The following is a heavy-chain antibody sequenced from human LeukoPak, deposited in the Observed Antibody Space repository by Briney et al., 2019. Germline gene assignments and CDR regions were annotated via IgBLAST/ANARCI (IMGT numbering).Heavy chain of an antibody. CDR3: ARLSIRPKYYYYYGMDV. CDR1: GGSISSYY. CDR2: IYYSGST. V-gene: IGHV4-59*08. Sequence: SETLSLTCTVSGGSISSYYRSWIRQPPGKGLEWIGYIYYSGSTNYNPSLKSRVTISVDTSKNQFSLKLSSVTAADTAVYYCARLSIRPKYYYYYGMDVWGQGTTVTVSS. J-gene: IGHJ6*02.